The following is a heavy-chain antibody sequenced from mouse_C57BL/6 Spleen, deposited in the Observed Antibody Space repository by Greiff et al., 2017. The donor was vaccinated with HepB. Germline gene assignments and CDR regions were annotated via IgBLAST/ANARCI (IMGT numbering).Heavy chain of an antibody. CDR1: GYTFTDYY. CDR2: INPNNGGT. Sequence: EVQLQQSGPELVKPGASVKISCKASGYTFTDYYMNWVKQSHGKSLEWIGDINPNNGGTSYNQKFKGKATLTVDKSSSTAYMELRSLTSEDSAVYYCARREGLRRWFAYWGQRTLVTVSA. CDR3: ARREGLRRWFAY. D-gene: IGHD2-4*01. V-gene: IGHV1-26*01. J-gene: IGHJ3*01.